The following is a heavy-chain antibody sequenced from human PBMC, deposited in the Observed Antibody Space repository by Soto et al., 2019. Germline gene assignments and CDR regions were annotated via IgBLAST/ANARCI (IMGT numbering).Heavy chain of an antibody. CDR1: GYTLTELS. Sequence: ASVKVSCKVSGYTLTELSMHWVRQAPGKGLEWMGWISAYNGNTNYAQKLQGRVTMTTDTSTSTAYMELRSLRSDDTAVYYCARGQKPGYSSGWYPNWFDPWGQGTLVTVSS. D-gene: IGHD6-19*01. J-gene: IGHJ5*02. V-gene: IGHV1-18*01. CDR3: ARGQKPGYSSGWYPNWFDP. CDR2: ISAYNGNT.